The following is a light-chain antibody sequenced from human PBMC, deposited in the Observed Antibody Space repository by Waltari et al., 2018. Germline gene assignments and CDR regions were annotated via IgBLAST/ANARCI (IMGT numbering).Light chain of an antibody. CDR1: HSIRAY. V-gene: IGKV1-5*03. CDR3: QQYNSYPLT. CDR2: KAS. Sequence: DIQMTQSPSTLSASVGDRVTITCRASHSIRAYLAWYQQKPGKAPNLLIYKASTLESGVPSRFSGSGSGTEFSLTMSSLQRDDFATSYCQQYNSYPLTLGGGTKVEIK. J-gene: IGKJ4*01.